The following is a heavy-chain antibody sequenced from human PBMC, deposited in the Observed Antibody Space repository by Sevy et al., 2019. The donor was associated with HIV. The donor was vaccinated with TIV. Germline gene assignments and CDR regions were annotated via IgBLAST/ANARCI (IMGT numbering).Heavy chain of an antibody. CDR3: TRWKAAQSIFDY. J-gene: IGHJ4*02. Sequence: GGSLRLSCTASGFTFGDYCMSWVRQAPGKGLEWVAFLKSDVYGARVDHAASGRGRFVISRDDSKTIAYLQMNELKTEDTGVYYCTRWKAAQSIFDYWGQGALVTVSS. D-gene: IGHD6-13*01. CDR1: GFTFGDYC. CDR2: LKSDVYGARV. V-gene: IGHV3-49*04.